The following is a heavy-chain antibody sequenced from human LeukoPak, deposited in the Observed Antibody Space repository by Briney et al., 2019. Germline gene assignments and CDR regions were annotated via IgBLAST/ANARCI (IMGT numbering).Heavy chain of an antibody. Sequence: GGSLRLSCAASGFTVSSNYMSWVRQAPGKGLEWVSSIYSGGSTYYTDSVKGRFTISRDNSKNTLYLQMSSLRAEDTAVYYCARDLAGYNSFDYWGQGTLVTVSS. V-gene: IGHV3-66*01. CDR3: ARDLAGYNSFDY. CDR2: IYSGGST. J-gene: IGHJ4*02. D-gene: IGHD5-24*01. CDR1: GFTVSSNY.